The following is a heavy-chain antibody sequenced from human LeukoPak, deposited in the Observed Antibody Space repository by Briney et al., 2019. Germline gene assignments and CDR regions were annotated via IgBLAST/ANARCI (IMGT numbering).Heavy chain of an antibody. CDR2: IFNSGST. J-gene: IGHJ6*02. V-gene: IGHV4-31*03. D-gene: IGHD5-24*01. CDR1: GASISSGGYF. CDR3: ARDRGPRYGMDV. Sequence: SETLSLTCTVSGASISSGGYFWSWIRQRPGTGLERIGYIFNSGSTHYSPSLKSRLIISLDTSKNQFSLKLTSVTAADTAVYYCARDRGPRYGMDVWGQGTTVTVSS.